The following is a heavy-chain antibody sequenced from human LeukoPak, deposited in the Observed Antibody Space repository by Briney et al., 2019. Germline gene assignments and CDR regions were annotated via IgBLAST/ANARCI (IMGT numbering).Heavy chain of an antibody. CDR3: ASGRTTAEDY. V-gene: IGHV4-34*01. D-gene: IGHD6-13*01. J-gene: IGHJ4*02. CDR2: INHSGST. Sequence: SETLSLTCAVYGGSFSGYYWSWIRQPPGKGLEWIGEINHSGSTNYNPSLKSRVTISVDTSKNRFSLKLSSVTAADTAVYYCASGRTTAEDYWGQGTLVTVSS. CDR1: GGSFSGYY.